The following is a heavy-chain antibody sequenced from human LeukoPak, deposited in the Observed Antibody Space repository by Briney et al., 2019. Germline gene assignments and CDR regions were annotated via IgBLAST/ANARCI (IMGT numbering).Heavy chain of an antibody. D-gene: IGHD3-10*01. CDR3: ARAGLYDPMVYFDY. CDR2: INPNSGGT. J-gene: IGHJ4*02. Sequence: ASAKVSCKASGYTFTGYYMHWVRQAPGQGLEWMGWINPNSGGTNYAQKFQGRVTMTRDTSISTAYMELSRLRSDDTAVYYCARAGLYDPMVYFDYWGQGTLVTVSS. V-gene: IGHV1-2*02. CDR1: GYTFTGYY.